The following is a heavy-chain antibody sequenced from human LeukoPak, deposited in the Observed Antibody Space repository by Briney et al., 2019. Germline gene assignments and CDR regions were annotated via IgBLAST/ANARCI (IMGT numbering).Heavy chain of an antibody. CDR3: AKDAGPIVVVPAAILDWFDP. V-gene: IGHV3-23*01. CDR1: GFTFSSYA. J-gene: IGHJ5*02. Sequence: GGSLRLSCAASGFTFSSYAMSWVRQAPGKGLEWVSAISGSGGSTYYADSVKGRFTISRDNSKNTLYLQMNSLRAEDTAVYYCAKDAGPIVVVPAAILDWFDPWGQGTLVTVSS. D-gene: IGHD2-2*01. CDR2: ISGSGGST.